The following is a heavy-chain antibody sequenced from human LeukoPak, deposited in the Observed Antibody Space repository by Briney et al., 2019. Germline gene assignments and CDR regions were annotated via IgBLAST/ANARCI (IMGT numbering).Heavy chain of an antibody. V-gene: IGHV3-48*02. CDR3: ARSGYGSRWYFFDH. Sequence: SGGSLRLSCAASGFIFSTYSINWVRQAPGKGLEWVSHIRSSSSSIYYADSVKGRFSISRDNAKNSLYLQMNSLRDEDTAVYYCARSGYGSRWYFFDHWGQGTLVTVSS. D-gene: IGHD6-13*01. CDR1: GFIFSTYS. CDR2: IRSSSSSI. J-gene: IGHJ4*02.